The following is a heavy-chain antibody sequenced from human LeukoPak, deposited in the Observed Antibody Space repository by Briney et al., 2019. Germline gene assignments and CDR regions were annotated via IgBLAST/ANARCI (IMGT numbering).Heavy chain of an antibody. D-gene: IGHD2-2*01. V-gene: IGHV1-69*01. CDR3: ARARRGTRGSTSLQLVPFDP. J-gene: IGHJ5*02. Sequence: GSSVKVSCKASGGTFSSYAISWVRQAPGQGLEWMGGIIPIFGTANYAQKFQGRVTITADESTSTAYMELSSLRSEDTAVYYCARARRGTRGSTSLQLVPFDPWGQGTLVTVSS. CDR1: GGTFSSYA. CDR2: IIPIFGTA.